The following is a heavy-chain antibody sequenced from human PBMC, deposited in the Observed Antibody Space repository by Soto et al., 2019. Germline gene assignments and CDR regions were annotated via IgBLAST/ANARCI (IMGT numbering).Heavy chain of an antibody. J-gene: IGHJ4*02. V-gene: IGHV3-23*01. CDR2: ISGSVARL. CDR3: TKAYFVWSSQQPYYFDY. D-gene: IGHD3-16*01. CDR1: GFTFSNDA. Sequence: EVQLLDSGGGLVQPGGSLRLSCAASGFTFSNDAMTCVRQGPGQGLEWVSGISGSVARLYYADSVKGRFTISRDNSKSTLYLQMNSLRAEDTAVYYCTKAYFVWSSQQPYYFDYWGQGTLVTVSS.